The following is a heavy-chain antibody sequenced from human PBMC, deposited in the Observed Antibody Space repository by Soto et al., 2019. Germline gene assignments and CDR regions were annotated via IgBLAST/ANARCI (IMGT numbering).Heavy chain of an antibody. D-gene: IGHD3-22*01. Sequence: GGSLRLSCAASGFTFSSYGMHWVRQAPGKGLEWVAVIWYDGSNKYYADSVKGRFTISRDNSKNTLYLQMNSLRAEDTAVYYCAKDRNYYDGGDYTAGVGFHVWGQGTVVTVSS. CDR2: IWYDGSNK. V-gene: IGHV3-33*06. CDR1: GFTFSSYG. CDR3: AKDRNYYDGGDYTAGVGFHV. J-gene: IGHJ3*01.